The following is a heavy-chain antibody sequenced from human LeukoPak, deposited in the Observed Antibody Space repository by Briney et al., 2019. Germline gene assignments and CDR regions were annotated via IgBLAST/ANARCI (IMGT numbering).Heavy chain of an antibody. CDR1: GYTFTGYY. Sequence: ASVKVSCKASGYTFTGYYMHWVRQAPGQGLEWMGWINPNSGGTNYAENFQGRVTMTRDTSISTAYMELSRLKSDDTAVYYCARDGYYYDSSGYSYGFDYWGQGTLVTVSP. CDR2: INPNSGGT. D-gene: IGHD3-22*01. V-gene: IGHV1-2*02. CDR3: ARDGYYYDSSGYSYGFDY. J-gene: IGHJ4*02.